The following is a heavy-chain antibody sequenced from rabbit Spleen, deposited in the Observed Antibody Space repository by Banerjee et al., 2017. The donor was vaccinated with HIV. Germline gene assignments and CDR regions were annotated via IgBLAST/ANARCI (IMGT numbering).Heavy chain of an antibody. D-gene: IGHD6-1*01. CDR1: GFDFSSYG. Sequence: QEQLVESGGGLVQPGGSLKLSCKASGFDFSSYGVSWVRQAPGKGLEWIGYIDPVFGTTYYANWVNGRFTISSHNAQNTLYLQLNSLTAADTATYFCARAGYAGYGYANFRDYYGMDLWGPGTLVTVS. V-gene: IGHV1S47*01. CDR3: ARAGYAGYGYANFRDYYGMDL. J-gene: IGHJ6*01. CDR2: IDPVFGTT.